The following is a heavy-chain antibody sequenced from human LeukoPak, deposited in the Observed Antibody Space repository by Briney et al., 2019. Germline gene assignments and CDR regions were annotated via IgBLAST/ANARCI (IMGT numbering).Heavy chain of an antibody. CDR3: AKVGDYDFWSGYYSPYYFDY. Sequence: GGSLRLSCAASGFTFSSYWMSWVRQAPGKGLEWVANIKQDGSEKYYVDSVKGRFTISRDNAKNSLYLQMNSLRAEDTAVYYCAKVGDYDFWSGYYSPYYFDYWGQGTLVTVSS. D-gene: IGHD3-3*01. CDR1: GFTFSSYW. V-gene: IGHV3-7*03. CDR2: IKQDGSEK. J-gene: IGHJ4*02.